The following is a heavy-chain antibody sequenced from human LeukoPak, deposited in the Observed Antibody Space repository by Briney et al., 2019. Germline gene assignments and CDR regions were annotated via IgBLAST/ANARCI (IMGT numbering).Heavy chain of an antibody. CDR2: ISSNGGST. D-gene: IGHD5-12*01. CDR3: ARKGYSGYDRGFDY. Sequence: GGSLRLSCAASGFTFSSYAMHWVRQAPGKGLEYVSAISSNGGSTYYANSVKGRFTISGDNSKNTLYLQMGSLRAEDMAVYYCARKGYSGYDRGFDYWGQGTLVTVSS. V-gene: IGHV3-64*01. J-gene: IGHJ4*02. CDR1: GFTFSSYA.